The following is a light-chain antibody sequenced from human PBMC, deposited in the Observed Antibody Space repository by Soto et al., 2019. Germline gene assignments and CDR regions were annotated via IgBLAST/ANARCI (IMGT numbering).Light chain of an antibody. CDR1: SGDVGAYDY. CDR3: ASHTTSDTRV. Sequence: QSVLTQPASVSGSPGQSIAISCTGTSGDVGAYDYVSWYQHHPDKAPKLMIYEVSNRPSGVSDRFSGSKSVYTATLTISGLQAEDEAAYYCASHTTSDTRVFGTGTKVTVL. V-gene: IGLV2-14*01. J-gene: IGLJ1*01. CDR2: EVS.